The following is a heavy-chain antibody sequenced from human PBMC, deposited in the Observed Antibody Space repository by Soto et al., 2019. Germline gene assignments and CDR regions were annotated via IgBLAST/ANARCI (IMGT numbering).Heavy chain of an antibody. CDR2: LYSGGTT. CDR1: GFSVSSNY. J-gene: IGHJ4*02. V-gene: IGHV3-53*02. CDR3: ARGRKDFDY. Sequence: EVQLVETGGGLVQPGGSLRLSYAASGFSVSSNYMSWVRQAPGKGLEWVSVLYSGGTTYSADSEKGRFTISRDNSKNTLFLQMNNLRAEDTAVYYCARGRKDFDYWGQGTLVTVSS.